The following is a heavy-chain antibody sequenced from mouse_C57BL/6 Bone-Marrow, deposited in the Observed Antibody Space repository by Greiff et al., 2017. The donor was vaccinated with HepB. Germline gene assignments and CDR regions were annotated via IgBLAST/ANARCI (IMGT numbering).Heavy chain of an antibody. J-gene: IGHJ4*01. D-gene: IGHD4-1*01. V-gene: IGHV7-1*01. Sequence: EVKLVESGGGLVQSGRSLRLSCATSGFTFSDFYMEWVRQAPGKGLEWIAASRNKANDYTTEYSASVKGRFIVSRDTSQSILYLQMNALRAEDTAIYYCARDAWDGYAMDYWGQGTSVTVSS. CDR2: SRNKANDYTT. CDR3: ARDAWDGYAMDY. CDR1: GFTFSDFY.